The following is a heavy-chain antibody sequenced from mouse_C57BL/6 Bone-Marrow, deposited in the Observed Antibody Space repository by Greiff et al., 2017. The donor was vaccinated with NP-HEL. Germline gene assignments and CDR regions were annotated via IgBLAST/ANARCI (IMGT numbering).Heavy chain of an antibody. J-gene: IGHJ3*01. CDR2: ISSGGDYI. Sequence: EVQGVESGEGLVKPGGSLKLSCAASGFTFSSYAMSWVRQTPEKRLEWVAYISSGGDYIYYADTVKGRFTISRDNARNTLYLQMSSLKSEDTAMYYCTRVLYDYDGGAWFAYWGQGTLVTVSA. CDR1: GFTFSSYA. V-gene: IGHV5-9-1*02. D-gene: IGHD2-4*01. CDR3: TRVLYDYDGGAWFAY.